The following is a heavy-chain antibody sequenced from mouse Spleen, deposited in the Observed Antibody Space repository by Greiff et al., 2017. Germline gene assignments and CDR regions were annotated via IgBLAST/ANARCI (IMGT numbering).Heavy chain of an antibody. CDR1: GFTFSDFY. CDR2: SRNKANDYTT. V-gene: IGHV7-1*01. J-gene: IGHJ4*01. CDR3: ARGFAMDY. Sequence: EVNVVESGGGLVQSGRSLRLSCATSGFTFSDFYMEWVRQAPGKGLEWIAASRNKANDYTTEYSASVKGRFIVSRDTSQSILYLQMNALRAEDTAIYYCARGFAMDYWGQGTSVTVSS.